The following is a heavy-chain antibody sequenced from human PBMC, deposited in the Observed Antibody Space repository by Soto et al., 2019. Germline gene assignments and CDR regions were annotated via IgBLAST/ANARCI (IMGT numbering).Heavy chain of an antibody. CDR1: GFTFSSYA. D-gene: IGHD2-15*01. V-gene: IGHV3-23*01. CDR3: AKAMPIDIVVVVAQRGGAFDI. J-gene: IGHJ3*02. CDR2: ISGSGGST. Sequence: GGSLRLSCAASGFTFSSYAMSWVRQAPGKGLEWVSAISGSGGSTYYADSVKGRFTISRDNSKNTLYLQMNSLRAEDTAVYYCAKAMPIDIVVVVAQRGGAFDIWGQGTMVTVSS.